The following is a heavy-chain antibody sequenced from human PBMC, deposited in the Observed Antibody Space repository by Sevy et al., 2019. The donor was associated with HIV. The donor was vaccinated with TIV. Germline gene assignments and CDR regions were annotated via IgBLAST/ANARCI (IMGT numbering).Heavy chain of an antibody. D-gene: IGHD1-1*01. CDR1: GFIFSNYG. Sequence: GGSPRLSCAASGFIFSNYGMHWVRQAPGKGLELVAVVSYDRSTKYYTGSVRGRFSISRDNSKNTVYLQMNSLRVEDTAVYYCAKGSKATGRAFDIWGQGTMVTVSS. J-gene: IGHJ3*02. V-gene: IGHV3-30*18. CDR3: AKGSKATGRAFDI. CDR2: VSYDRSTK.